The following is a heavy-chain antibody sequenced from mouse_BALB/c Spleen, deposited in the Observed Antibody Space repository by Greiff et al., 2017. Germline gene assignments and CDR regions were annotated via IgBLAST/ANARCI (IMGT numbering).Heavy chain of an antibody. J-gene: IGHJ4*01. CDR3: ARTYGSRGGYAMDY. V-gene: IGHV3-2*02. D-gene: IGHD1-1*01. CDR2: ISYSGST. Sequence: EVQLQESGPGLVKPSQSLSLTCTVTGYSITSDYAWNWIRQFPGNKLEWMGYISYSGSTSYNPSLKSRISITRDTSKNQFFLQLNSVTTEDTATYYCARTYGSRGGYAMDYWGQGTSVTVSS. CDR1: GYSITSDYA.